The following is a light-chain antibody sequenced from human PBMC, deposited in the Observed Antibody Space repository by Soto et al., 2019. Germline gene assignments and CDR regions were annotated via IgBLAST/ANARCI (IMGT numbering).Light chain of an antibody. J-gene: IGKJ3*01. Sequence: DIPMTQSPSTLSASVGDRVTITCRASQVISSWLAWYQQKPGKAPKLLIYDASSLESGVPSRFSGSGSGTEFTLTISSLQPDDFATYYCQQYSSYATFGPGTKVDIK. CDR2: DAS. V-gene: IGKV1-5*01. CDR3: QQYSSYAT. CDR1: QVISSW.